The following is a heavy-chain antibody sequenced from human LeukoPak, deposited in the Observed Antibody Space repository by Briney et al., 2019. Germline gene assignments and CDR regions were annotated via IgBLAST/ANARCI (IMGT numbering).Heavy chain of an antibody. Sequence: PSETLSLTCTVYGGSFSGYYWSWIRQPPGKGLEWIGEINHSGSTNYNPSLKSRVTISVDTSKNQFSLKLSSVTAADTAVYYCAKAEYGSGSYYNRNNWFDPWGQGTLVTVSS. D-gene: IGHD3-10*01. J-gene: IGHJ5*02. V-gene: IGHV4-34*01. CDR2: INHSGST. CDR1: GGSFSGYY. CDR3: AKAEYGSGSYYNRNNWFDP.